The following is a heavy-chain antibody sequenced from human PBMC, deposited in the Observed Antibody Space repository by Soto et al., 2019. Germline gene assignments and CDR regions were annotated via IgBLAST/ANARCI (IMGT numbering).Heavy chain of an antibody. D-gene: IGHD6-19*01. J-gene: IGHJ4*02. CDR3: AGCGYISGWYCYFDF. CDR1: RFTFTTYA. Sequence: PGGSLRLSCAASRFTFTTYAMNWVRQAPGKGLEWVALMSSDGTNEHYADSVRGRFTVSRDNSRNALFLQMNNLRTDDTAVYYCAGCGYISGWYCYFDFWGLGTLVTVSS. CDR2: MSSDGTNE. V-gene: IGHV3-30-3*01.